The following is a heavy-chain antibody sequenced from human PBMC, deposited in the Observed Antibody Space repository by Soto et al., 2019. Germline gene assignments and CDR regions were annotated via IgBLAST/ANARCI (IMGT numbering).Heavy chain of an antibody. D-gene: IGHD3-3*01. V-gene: IGHV4-59*08. CDR3: ARHWRDFWIGPLDY. CDR1: HGSSSSPD. J-gene: IGHJ4*02. CDR2: IYYSGST. Sequence: SETLSLTCTVSHGSSSSPDCSWIRYPSRKEREWIVYIYYSGSTNYNPSLKSRVTLSLDPYQNQCSLTLSSVTAADAAVYYCARHWRDFWIGPLDYWGQGTLVTVSS.